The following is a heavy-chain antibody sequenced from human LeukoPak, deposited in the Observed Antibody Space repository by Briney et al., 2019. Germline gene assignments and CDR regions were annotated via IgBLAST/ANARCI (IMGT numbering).Heavy chain of an antibody. D-gene: IGHD3-10*01. Sequence: GGSLRLSCAASGFTFSSYATHWVRQAPGKGLEWVAVISYDGSNKYYADSVKGRFTISRDNSKNTLYLQMNSLRAEDTAVYYCARDQGEEDYFDYWGQGTLVTVSS. J-gene: IGHJ4*02. CDR3: ARDQGEEDYFDY. CDR1: GFTFSSYA. CDR2: ISYDGSNK. V-gene: IGHV3-30*04.